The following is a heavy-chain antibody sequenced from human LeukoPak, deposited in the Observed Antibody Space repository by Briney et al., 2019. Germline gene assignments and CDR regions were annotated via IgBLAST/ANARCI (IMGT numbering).Heavy chain of an antibody. CDR1: GGSFSGYY. D-gene: IGHD6-13*01. CDR2: INHSGSA. CDR3: VRRGLMAAPGIRP. J-gene: IGHJ5*02. Sequence: SETLSLTCAVYGGSFSGYYWTWIRQSPGMGLEWIGEINHSGSANYNPSLKSRVTISLDPSENQFSLNLRSVTAADTAIYYCVRRGLMAAPGIRPWGQGTLVTVSS. V-gene: IGHV4-34*01.